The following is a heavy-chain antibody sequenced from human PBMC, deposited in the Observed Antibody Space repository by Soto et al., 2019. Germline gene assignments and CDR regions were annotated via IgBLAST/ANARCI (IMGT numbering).Heavy chain of an antibody. V-gene: IGHV4-59*01. CDR1: GGSISSYY. Sequence: SETLSLTCTVSGGSISSYYWSWIRQHPGKGLEWIGYIYYSGSTNYNPSLKSRVTISVDTSKNQFSLKLSSATAADTAVYYCARDRDYGSGISHYYYGMDVWGQGTTVTVSS. J-gene: IGHJ6*02. CDR3: ARDRDYGSGISHYYYGMDV. CDR2: IYYSGST. D-gene: IGHD3-10*01.